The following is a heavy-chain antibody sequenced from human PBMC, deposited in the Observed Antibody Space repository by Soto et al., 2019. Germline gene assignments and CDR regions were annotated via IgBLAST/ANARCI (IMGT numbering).Heavy chain of an antibody. D-gene: IGHD3-3*01. CDR2: IKQDGSEK. CDR3: ARVQKASLYYDFWSGYFSYFDY. J-gene: IGHJ4*02. Sequence: GGSLRLSCAASGFTFSSYWMSWVRQAPGKGLEWVANIKQDGSEKYYVDSVKGRFTISRDNAKNSLYLQMNSLRAEDTAVYYCARVQKASLYYDFWSGYFSYFDYWGQGTLVTVSS. CDR1: GFTFSSYW. V-gene: IGHV3-7*05.